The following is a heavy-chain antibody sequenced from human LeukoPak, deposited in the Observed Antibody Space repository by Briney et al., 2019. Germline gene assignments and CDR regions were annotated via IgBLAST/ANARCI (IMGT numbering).Heavy chain of an antibody. CDR1: GFTFSNAW. Sequence: KSGGSLRLSCAASGFTFSNAWMNWVRQAPGKGLEWVGRIKTKTAGGTIDYAAPVKGRFTISRDDSKNMLYLRMNSLKTEDTAVYFCTTDYYDSSGYVFWGQGTLVTVSS. D-gene: IGHD3-22*01. CDR2: IKTKTAGGTI. V-gene: IGHV3-15*07. CDR3: TTDYYDSSGYVF. J-gene: IGHJ4*02.